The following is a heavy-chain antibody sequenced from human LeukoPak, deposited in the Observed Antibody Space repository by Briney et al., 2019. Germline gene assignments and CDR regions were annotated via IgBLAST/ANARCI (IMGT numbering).Heavy chain of an antibody. J-gene: IGHJ4*02. D-gene: IGHD2-15*01. V-gene: IGHV3-23*01. Sequence: PGGSLRLSCAASGFNFSSYAMSWVRQAPGRGLEWVSVISGSGRSTFYADSVKGRFTTSRDNAKNSLYLQMNSLRAEDTAVYYCATDSPSRIDYWGQGTLVTVSS. CDR1: GFNFSSYA. CDR3: ATDSPSRIDY. CDR2: ISGSGRST.